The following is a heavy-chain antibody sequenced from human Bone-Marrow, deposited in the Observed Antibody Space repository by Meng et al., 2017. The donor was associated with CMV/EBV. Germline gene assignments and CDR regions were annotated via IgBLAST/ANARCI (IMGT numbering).Heavy chain of an antibody. Sequence: ASVKVSCKASGYTFTDYDINWVRQAAGQGLEWMGWVTPKSGSADYARKFQGRVTMTTDTSIGTAYMELTGLRSGDTAVYFCARTKTSGTWLHDHWGQRTLVTVSS. D-gene: IGHD5-12*01. CDR1: GYTFTDYD. J-gene: IGHJ4*02. CDR2: VTPKSGSA. CDR3: ARTKTSGTWLHDH. V-gene: IGHV1-8*01.